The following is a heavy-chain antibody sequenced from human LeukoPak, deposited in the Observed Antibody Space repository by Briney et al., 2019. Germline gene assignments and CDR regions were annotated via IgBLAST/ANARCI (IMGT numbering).Heavy chain of an antibody. Sequence: GGSLRLSCAASGFTFSSYAMHWVRQAPGKGLEWVAVFSYDETNKYYADSVKGRFTISRDNSKNTMYLQMNSLRAEDTAMYYCARASMSYDSSGFGGAFDIWGQGTMVTVSS. CDR2: FSYDETNK. D-gene: IGHD3-22*01. V-gene: IGHV3-30-3*01. CDR1: GFTFSSYA. CDR3: ARASMSYDSSGFGGAFDI. J-gene: IGHJ3*02.